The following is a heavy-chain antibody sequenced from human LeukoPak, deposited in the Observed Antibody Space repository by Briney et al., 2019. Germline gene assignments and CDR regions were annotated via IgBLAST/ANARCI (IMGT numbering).Heavy chain of an antibody. V-gene: IGHV3-23*01. CDR2: INGGGDAT. D-gene: IGHD5-24*01. Sequence: GGSLRLSCTASGFTFNNNAMSWVRQAPGKGLEWVSAINGGGDATEYTDSVKGRFTISRDNSRNTLYLQMNSLRAEDTAVYYCARGDGYNFFFNWGQGTLVTVSS. J-gene: IGHJ4*02. CDR3: ARGDGYNFFFN. CDR1: GFTFNNNA.